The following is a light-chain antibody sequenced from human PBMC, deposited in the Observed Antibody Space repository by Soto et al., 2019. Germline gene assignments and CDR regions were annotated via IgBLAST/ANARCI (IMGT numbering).Light chain of an antibody. CDR2: WAS. CDR3: QQYFSPPLT. Sequence: DIVMTQSPDSLAVSLGEGATINCKSTQSLLYSSNNKNYLAWYQQKQGQPPRLLIYWASTRESGVPDRFSGSGSGTDFTLTISSLQAEDVAVYYCQQYFSPPLTFGGGTKVEIK. J-gene: IGKJ4*01. CDR1: QSLLYSSNNKNY. V-gene: IGKV4-1*01.